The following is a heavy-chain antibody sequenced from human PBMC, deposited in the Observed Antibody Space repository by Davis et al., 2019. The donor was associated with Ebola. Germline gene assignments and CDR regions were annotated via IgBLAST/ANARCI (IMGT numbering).Heavy chain of an antibody. Sequence: ASVKVSCKASGYTFIGYYMHWVRQAPGQGLEWMGWINPNSGGTNYAQKFQGRVTMTRDTSISTAYMELSRLRSDDTAVYYCARAARVAVARTNWFDPWGQGTLVTVSS. J-gene: IGHJ5*02. CDR2: INPNSGGT. CDR1: GYTFIGYY. V-gene: IGHV1-2*02. D-gene: IGHD6-19*01. CDR3: ARAARVAVARTNWFDP.